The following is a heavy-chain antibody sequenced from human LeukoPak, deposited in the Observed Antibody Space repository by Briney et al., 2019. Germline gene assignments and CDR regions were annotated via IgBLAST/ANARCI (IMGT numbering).Heavy chain of an antibody. J-gene: IGHJ4*02. CDR3: ARGSEWELLPPDY. CDR2: INPNSGGT. CDR1: GYTFTSYY. V-gene: IGHV1-2*06. Sequence: ASVKVSCKASGYTFTSYYMHWVRQAPGQGLEWMGRINPNSGGTNYAQKFQGRVTMTRDTSISTAYTELSRLRSDDTAVYYCARGSEWELLPPDYWGQGTLVTVSS. D-gene: IGHD1-26*01.